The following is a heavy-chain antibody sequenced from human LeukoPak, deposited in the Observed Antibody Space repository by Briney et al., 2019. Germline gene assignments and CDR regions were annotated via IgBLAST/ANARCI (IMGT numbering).Heavy chain of an antibody. J-gene: IGHJ4*02. CDR2: IYYSGTT. CDR3: ASLKVGATSLPRFDY. D-gene: IGHD1-26*01. Sequence: SETLSLTCTISGASIDSYYWSWIRQPPGKGLEWIGYIYYSGTTNYNPSLKRRVTISVDKSKNQFSLKLSSVTAADTAVYYCASLKVGATSLPRFDYWGQGTLVTVSS. V-gene: IGHV4-59*12. CDR1: GASIDSYY.